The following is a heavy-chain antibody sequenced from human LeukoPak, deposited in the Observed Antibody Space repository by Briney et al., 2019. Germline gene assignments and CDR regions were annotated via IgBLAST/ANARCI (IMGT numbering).Heavy chain of an antibody. J-gene: IGHJ5*02. Sequence: ASVKVSCKASGYTFTSYGISWVRQAPGQGLEWMGWISAYNGNTNYAQKLQGRVTMTTDTSTSTAYVELRSLRSDDTAVYYCARGGRARIQLWTWFDPWGQGTLVTVSS. D-gene: IGHD5-18*01. CDR2: ISAYNGNT. V-gene: IGHV1-18*01. CDR3: ARGGRARIQLWTWFDP. CDR1: GYTFTSYG.